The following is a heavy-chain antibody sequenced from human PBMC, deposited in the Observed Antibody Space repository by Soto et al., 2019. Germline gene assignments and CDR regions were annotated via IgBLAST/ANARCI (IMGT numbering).Heavy chain of an antibody. D-gene: IGHD3-10*01. CDR2: ISGSGGST. Sequence: VQLLESGGGLVQPGGSLRLSCAASGFTFSSYAMSWVRQAPGKGLEWVSAISGSGGSTYYADSVKGRFTISRDNSKNTLYLQMNSLRAEDTAVYYCAKYGSGSYAYYYYYYMDVWGKGTTVTVSS. V-gene: IGHV3-23*01. CDR1: GFTFSSYA. J-gene: IGHJ6*03. CDR3: AKYGSGSYAYYYYYYMDV.